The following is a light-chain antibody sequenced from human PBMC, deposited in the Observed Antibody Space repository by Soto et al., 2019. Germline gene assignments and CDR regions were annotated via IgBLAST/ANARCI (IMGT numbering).Light chain of an antibody. J-gene: IGLJ2*01. CDR1: SSNIGAGYD. Sequence: QSVLTQPPSVSGAPGQRVTISCTGDSSNIGAGYDVHWYQQLPERAPKLLIYGNRNRPSGVPDRFSASKSGTSASLAITGLQAEDEADYYCQSFDNTQSVVFGGGTKVTVL. CDR2: GNR. CDR3: QSFDNTQSVV. V-gene: IGLV1-40*01.